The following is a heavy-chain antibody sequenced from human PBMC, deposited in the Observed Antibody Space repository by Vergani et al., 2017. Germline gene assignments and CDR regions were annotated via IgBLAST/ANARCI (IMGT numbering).Heavy chain of an antibody. Sequence: QVQLVQSGSELKKPGASVKVSCKASGYTFTTYAMNWVRQAPGQGLEWMGWINTNTGNPTYAQGFTGRFVFSLDTSVSTAYLQITRLKAEATAVYYCARESGYYDSSGYYYHLYGMDVWGQGTTVTVSS. V-gene: IGHV7-4-1*02. CDR1: GYTFTTYA. CDR2: INTNTGNP. CDR3: ARESGYYDSSGYYYHLYGMDV. D-gene: IGHD3-22*01. J-gene: IGHJ6*02.